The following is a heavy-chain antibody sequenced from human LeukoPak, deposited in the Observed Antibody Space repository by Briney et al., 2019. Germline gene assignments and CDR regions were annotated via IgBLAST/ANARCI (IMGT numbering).Heavy chain of an antibody. CDR1: GYTFTGYY. CDR3: ARDVGPGRELLMAGAFDI. D-gene: IGHD1-7*01. Sequence: ASVKVSCKASGYTFTGYYMRWVRQAPGQGLEWMGWINPNSGGTNYAQKFQGRVTMTRDTSISTAYMELSRLRSDDTAVYYCARDVGPGRELLMAGAFDIWGQGTMVTVSS. V-gene: IGHV1-2*02. J-gene: IGHJ3*02. CDR2: INPNSGGT.